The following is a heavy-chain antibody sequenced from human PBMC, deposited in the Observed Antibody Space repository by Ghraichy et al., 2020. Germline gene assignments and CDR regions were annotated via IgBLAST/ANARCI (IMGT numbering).Heavy chain of an antibody. CDR1: GFTFSNAW. V-gene: IGHV3-15*01. CDR2: IKSKTDGGTT. CDR3: TTGPQTTGSYYYGMDV. Sequence: GESLNISCAASGFTFSNAWMSWARQAPGKGLEWVGRIKSKTDGGTTDYAAPVKGRFTISRDDSKNTLYLQMNSLKTEDTAVYYCTTGPQTTGSYYYGMDVWGQGTTVTVSS. D-gene: IGHD4-17*01. J-gene: IGHJ6*02.